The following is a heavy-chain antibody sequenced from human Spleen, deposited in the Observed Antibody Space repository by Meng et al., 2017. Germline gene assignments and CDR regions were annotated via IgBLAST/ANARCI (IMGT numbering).Heavy chain of an antibody. D-gene: IGHD1-7*01. Sequence: EVQLLESGGGLAHAGGSLRLSCAASGFPFSSYAMNWVRQAPGKGLEWVSGLSVSGGSTYYADSVKGRFTISRDNSKNTLYLQMNSLRAEDTAVYYCAKVHWNSYYFDYWGQGTLVTVSS. V-gene: IGHV3-23*01. CDR2: LSVSGGST. CDR1: GFPFSSYA. CDR3: AKVHWNSYYFDY. J-gene: IGHJ4*02.